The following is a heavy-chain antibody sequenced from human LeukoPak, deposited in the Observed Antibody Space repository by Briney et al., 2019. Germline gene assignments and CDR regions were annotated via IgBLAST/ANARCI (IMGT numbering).Heavy chain of an antibody. CDR1: GYTSTSYG. J-gene: IGHJ5*02. V-gene: IGHV1-18*01. Sequence: GASVKVSCKASGYTSTSYGISWVRQAPGQGLECMGWISAYNGNTNYAQKLQGRVTMTTDTSTSTAYMELRSLRSDDTAVYYCARLGYDISGLNWFDPWGQGTLVTVSS. CDR2: ISAYNGNT. D-gene: IGHD3-22*01. CDR3: ARLGYDISGLNWFDP.